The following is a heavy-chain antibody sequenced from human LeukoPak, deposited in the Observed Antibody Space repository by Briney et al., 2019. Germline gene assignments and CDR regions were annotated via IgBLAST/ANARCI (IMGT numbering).Heavy chain of an antibody. CDR2: INPNSGGT. CDR1: GYTFTGYY. D-gene: IGHD2-15*01. CDR3: ASGPTLGYCSGASCYSIDFDY. V-gene: IGHV1-2*06. J-gene: IGHJ4*02. Sequence: ASVKVSCKASGYTFTGYYMHWVRQAPRQGLEWMGRINPNSGGTNYAQKFQGRVTMTRGTSISTAYMELSRLRSDDTAVYYCASGPTLGYCSGASCYSIDFDYWGQGTLVTVSS.